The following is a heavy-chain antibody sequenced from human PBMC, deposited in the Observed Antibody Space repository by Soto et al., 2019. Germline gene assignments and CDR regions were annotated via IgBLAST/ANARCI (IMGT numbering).Heavy chain of an antibody. D-gene: IGHD1-26*01. J-gene: IGHJ3*01. CDR3: AHARRYYLLTF. CDR2: IYWDDDK. Sequence: AGEIHPETRGRSGISLSSYGMGAAWIRQPPGKALEWLALIYWDDDKRYSPSLKDRRAISKDTSSNQGVLTITNMGPGDTAVYFCAHARRYYLLTF. CDR1: GISLSSYGMG. V-gene: IGHV2-5*02.